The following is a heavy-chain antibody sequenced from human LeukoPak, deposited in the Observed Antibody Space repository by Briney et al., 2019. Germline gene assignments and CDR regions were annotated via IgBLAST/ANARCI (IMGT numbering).Heavy chain of an antibody. CDR1: GFTFSSYS. D-gene: IGHD3-22*01. Sequence: QPGGSLRLSCAASGFTFSSYSMNWVRQAPGKGLEWVSYISSSSSTIYYADSVKGRFTISRDNAENSLYLQMNSLRVEDTAVYYCARDRDPYYYDSSGYYPKLLFDYWGQGTLVTVSS. J-gene: IGHJ4*02. CDR2: ISSSSSTI. CDR3: ARDRDPYYYDSSGYYPKLLFDY. V-gene: IGHV3-48*01.